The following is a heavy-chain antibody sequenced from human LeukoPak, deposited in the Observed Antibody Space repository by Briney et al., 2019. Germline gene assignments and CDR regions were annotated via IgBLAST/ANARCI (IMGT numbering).Heavy chain of an antibody. CDR1: GGSISSYY. V-gene: IGHV4-59*08. Sequence: SETLSLTCTVSGGSISSYYWSWIRQPPGKGLEWIGYIYYSGSTNYNPSLKSRVTISVDTSKNQFSLKLSSVTAADTAVYYCASGGDDSGGYGIDYWGQGTLVTVSS. D-gene: IGHD3-22*01. CDR3: ASGGDDSGGYGIDY. J-gene: IGHJ4*02. CDR2: IYYSGST.